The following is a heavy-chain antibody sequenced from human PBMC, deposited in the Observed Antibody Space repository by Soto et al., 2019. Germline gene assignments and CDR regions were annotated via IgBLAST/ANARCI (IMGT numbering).Heavy chain of an antibody. Sequence: EVQLVESGGGLVQPGRSLRLSCAASGFTFDDYGMHWVRQAPGKGLEWVSGIRWNSGTIGYADSVKGRFTISRDNAKNALLLQMNSLRAEDTALYYCAKDQNKFKEHPGNFDYWGQGTWSPSPQ. V-gene: IGHV3-9*01. J-gene: IGHJ4*02. CDR1: GFTFDDYG. D-gene: IGHD1-26*01. CDR2: IRWNSGTI. CDR3: AKDQNKFKEHPGNFDY.